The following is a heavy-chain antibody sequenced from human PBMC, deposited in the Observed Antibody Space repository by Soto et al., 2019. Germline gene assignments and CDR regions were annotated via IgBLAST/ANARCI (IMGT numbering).Heavy chain of an antibody. D-gene: IGHD5-12*01. CDR2: IYYNGNT. J-gene: IGHJ6*02. CDR1: GGSISSGGYS. CDR3: ARLPFVSGYDRHYYGMDV. Sequence: QVQLQESGPGLVKPSQTLSLTCTVSGGSISSGGYSWNWIRQPPGKGLEWIGYIYYNGNTYFNPSLKSRITMSVHTSKNQVSLKLRSVPTADTAVYYCARLPFVSGYDRHYYGMDVWGQGTTVTVSS. V-gene: IGHV4-31*03.